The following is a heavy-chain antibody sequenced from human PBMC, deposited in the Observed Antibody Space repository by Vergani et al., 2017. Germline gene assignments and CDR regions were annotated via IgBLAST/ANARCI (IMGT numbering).Heavy chain of an antibody. D-gene: IGHD3-22*01. CDR3: ARGSYYYDPHAFDI. CDR2: IWYDGSNK. V-gene: IGHV3-33*01. Sequence: QVQLVESGGGVVQPGRSLRLSCAASGFTFSSYGMHWVRQAPGKGLEWVAVIWYDGSNKYYADSVKGRFTISRDNSKNTLYLQMNSLRAEDTAVYYCARGSYYYDPHAFDIWGQGTMVTVSS. CDR1: GFTFSSYG. J-gene: IGHJ3*02.